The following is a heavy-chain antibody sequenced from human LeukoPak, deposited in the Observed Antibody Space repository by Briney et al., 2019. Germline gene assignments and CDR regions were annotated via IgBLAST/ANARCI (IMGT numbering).Heavy chain of an antibody. J-gene: IGHJ4*02. D-gene: IGHD3-10*01. CDR1: GFTFSSYA. Sequence: PGRSLRLSCAASGFTFSSYAMHWVRQAPGKGLEWVAVISYDGSNKFYADSVKGRFTLSRDNSKNTLYLQMNSLSIEDTAVYYCGRGSVGFGELNYWGQGTLVTVSS. CDR2: ISYDGSNK. CDR3: GRGSVGFGELNY. V-gene: IGHV3-30-3*02.